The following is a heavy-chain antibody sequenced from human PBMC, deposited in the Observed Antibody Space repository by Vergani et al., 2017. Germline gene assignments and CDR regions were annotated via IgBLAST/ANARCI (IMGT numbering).Heavy chain of an antibody. CDR3: AKSLLRIVAGNGMDV. V-gene: IGHV3-30*02. CDR1: GFSFENSG. Sequence: QAQLVESGGGVVQPGGSLRLSCVGSGFSFENSGMHWVRQAPGKGLEWVGLIRGDGSNQYYRDSVKGRFTISRDNSKNTVYLQINGLRGEDTAIYYCAKSLLRIVAGNGMDVWGQGTTVTVFS. CDR2: IRGDGSNQ. D-gene: IGHD5-12*01. J-gene: IGHJ6*02.